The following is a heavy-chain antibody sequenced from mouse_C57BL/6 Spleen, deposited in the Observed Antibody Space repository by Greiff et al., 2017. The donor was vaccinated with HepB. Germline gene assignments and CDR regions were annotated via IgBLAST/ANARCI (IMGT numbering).Heavy chain of an antibody. CDR3: ARGYGSSYDPLWDY. J-gene: IGHJ4*01. Sequence: QVQLKQPGAELVKPGASVKMSCKASGYTFTSYWITWVKQRPGQGLEWIGDIYPGSGSTNYNEKFKSKATLTVDTSSSTAYMQLSSLTSEDSAVYYCARGYGSSYDPLWDYWGQGTSVTVSS. V-gene: IGHV1-55*01. CDR1: GYTFTSYW. D-gene: IGHD1-1*01. CDR2: IYPGSGST.